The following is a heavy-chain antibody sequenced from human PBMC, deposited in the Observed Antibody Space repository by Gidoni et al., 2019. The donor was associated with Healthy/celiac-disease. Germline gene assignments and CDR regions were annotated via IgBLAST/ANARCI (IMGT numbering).Heavy chain of an antibody. V-gene: IGHV3-30*18. Sequence: QVQPVESGGGVVQPGRYLRPYGDASGVTFRRSGMHWVRRAPGQGLEWVEVISYDGSNKYYADAVKGRFTISRDNSNNTLYLQMNSLRADDTAVYYCAKDRLRVGWELLADDYWGQGTLVTVSS. CDR1: GVTFRRSG. D-gene: IGHD1-26*01. CDR2: ISYDGSNK. J-gene: IGHJ4*02. CDR3: AKDRLRVGWELLADDY.